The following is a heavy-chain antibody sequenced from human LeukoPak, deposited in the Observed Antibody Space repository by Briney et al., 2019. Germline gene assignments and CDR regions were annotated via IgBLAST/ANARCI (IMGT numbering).Heavy chain of an antibody. Sequence: GGSLRLSCAASGFTVSSNYMSWVRQAPGKGLEWVSVIYSGGSTYYADSVKGRFTISRDNSKNTLYLQMNSLRAEDTAVYYCTPGIAAAGRTGLFDYWGQGTLVTVSS. D-gene: IGHD6-13*01. CDR1: GFTVSSNY. V-gene: IGHV3-53*05. CDR2: IYSGGST. J-gene: IGHJ4*02. CDR3: TPGIAAAGRTGLFDY.